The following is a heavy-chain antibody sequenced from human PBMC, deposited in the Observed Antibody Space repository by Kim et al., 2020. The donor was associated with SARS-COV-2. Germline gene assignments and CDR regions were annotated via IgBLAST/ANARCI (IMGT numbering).Heavy chain of an antibody. Sequence: GGSLRLSCAASGFTFGDYAMHWVRQAPGKGLEWVSGVSWNSGSIGYADSVKGRFTISRDNAKTSLYLQMNSLTAEDTALYYCAKDVSSGWYGSKLSFDSWGQGTLVTVSS. CDR3: AKDVSSGWYGSKLSFDS. CDR1: GFTFGDYA. CDR2: VSWNSGSI. D-gene: IGHD6-19*01. V-gene: IGHV3-9*01. J-gene: IGHJ4*02.